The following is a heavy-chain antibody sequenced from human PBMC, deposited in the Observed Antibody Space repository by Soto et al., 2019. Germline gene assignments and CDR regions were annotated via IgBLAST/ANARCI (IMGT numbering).Heavy chain of an antibody. J-gene: IGHJ4*02. Sequence: QVTLKESGPVLVKPTETLTLTCTVSGFSLSNASMGVSWIRQPPGKALSWLAHIFSNDEKSYSPSLKSRLTISKATSRSQVVLTMTNMDPGDTATDYCARIVGANDEGVGFDYWGQGTLVTVSS. CDR3: ARIVGANDEGVGFDY. V-gene: IGHV2-26*01. CDR2: IFSNDEK. D-gene: IGHD1-26*01. CDR1: GFSLSNASMG.